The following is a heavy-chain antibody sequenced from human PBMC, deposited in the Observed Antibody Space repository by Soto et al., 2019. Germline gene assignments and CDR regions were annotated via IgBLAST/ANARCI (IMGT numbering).Heavy chain of an antibody. CDR3: ARADLGYCSSTSCYAGMDFDY. J-gene: IGHJ4*02. CDR2: IIPILGIA. Sequence: SVKVSCKASGGTFSSYTISWVRQAPGQGLEWMGRIIPILGIANYAQKFQGRVTITADKSTSTAYMELSSLRSEDTAVYYCARADLGYCSSTSCYAGMDFDYWAREPWSPS. D-gene: IGHD2-2*01. CDR1: GGTFSSYT. V-gene: IGHV1-69*02.